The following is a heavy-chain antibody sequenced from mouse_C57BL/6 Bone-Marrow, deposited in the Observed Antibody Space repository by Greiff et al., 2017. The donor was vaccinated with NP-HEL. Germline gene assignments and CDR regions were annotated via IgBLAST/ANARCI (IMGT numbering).Heavy chain of an antibody. V-gene: IGHV7-3*01. CDR3: ASPIPDVGFAY. D-gene: IGHD6-5*01. Sequence: EVMLVESGGGLVQPGGSLSLSCAASGFTFTDYYMSWVRQPPGKALEWLGFIRNKANGYTTEYSASVKGRFTISRDNSQSILYLQMNALRAEDSATYYCASPIPDVGFAYWGQGTLVTVSA. J-gene: IGHJ3*01. CDR1: GFTFTDYY. CDR2: IRNKANGYTT.